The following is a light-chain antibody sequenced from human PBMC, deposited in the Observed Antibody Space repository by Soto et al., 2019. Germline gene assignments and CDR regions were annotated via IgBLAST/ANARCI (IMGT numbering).Light chain of an antibody. Sequence: EICLTQCSATLSNFPGDRFTLSSRASQAVNTRLAWYQHKPGQAPRLLSYLASNRAAGVAARFSGSGSGTDFTHTISNVDPEDFAVYFCHQRQSSRRTFGQGTKVDLK. CDR3: HQRQSSRRT. J-gene: IGKJ1*01. V-gene: IGKV3D-11*01. CDR2: LAS. CDR1: QAVNTR.